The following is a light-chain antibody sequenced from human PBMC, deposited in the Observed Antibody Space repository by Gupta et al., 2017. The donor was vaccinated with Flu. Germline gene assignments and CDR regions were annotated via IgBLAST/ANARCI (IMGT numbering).Light chain of an antibody. Sequence: DIQMTQSPSSLSASVGDRVTITCRASQNIYNYLNWYQHQPGKAPMLLIYAASSLQSGVPSRFSGSGSGTDFTLTINSLQPEDFATYYCQQSYTAPPTFGQGTRLEIE. CDR2: AAS. CDR3: QQSYTAPPT. CDR1: QNIYNY. V-gene: IGKV1-39*01. J-gene: IGKJ5*01.